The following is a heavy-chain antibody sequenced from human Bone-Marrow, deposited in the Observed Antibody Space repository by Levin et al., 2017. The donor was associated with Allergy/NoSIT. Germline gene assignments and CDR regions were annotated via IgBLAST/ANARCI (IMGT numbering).Heavy chain of an antibody. D-gene: IGHD2-2*01. J-gene: IGHJ4*02. CDR3: ARVALPRYCSSTSCSDSGYYFDY. V-gene: IGHV3-13*04. Sequence: GESLKISCAASGFTFSSYDMHWVRQATGRGLEWVSAIGTAADSYYSGSVKGRFTVSRDNAKNSFYLQMNSLRAGDTAVYYCARVALPRYCSSTSCSDSGYYFDYWGQGTLVTVSS. CDR1: GFTFSSYD. CDR2: IGTAADS.